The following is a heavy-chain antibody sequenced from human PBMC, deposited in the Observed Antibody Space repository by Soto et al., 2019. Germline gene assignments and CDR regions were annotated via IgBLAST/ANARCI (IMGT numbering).Heavy chain of an antibody. J-gene: IGHJ3*02. Sequence: ASVKVSCKASGGTFSSYAISWVRQAPGQGLEWMGGIIPIFGTANYAQKFQGRVTITEDESTSTAYMELSSLRSEDTAVYYCATERVAGPNDAFDIWGQGTMVTVSS. CDR2: IIPIFGTA. CDR3: ATERVAGPNDAFDI. V-gene: IGHV1-69*13. D-gene: IGHD6-19*01. CDR1: GGTFSSYA.